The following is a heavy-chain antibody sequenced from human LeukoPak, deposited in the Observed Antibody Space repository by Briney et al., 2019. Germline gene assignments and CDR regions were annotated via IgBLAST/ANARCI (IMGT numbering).Heavy chain of an antibody. J-gene: IGHJ5*02. CDR2: IYYSGST. CDR1: GGSIISGHHY. Sequence: PSETLSLTCTVSGGSIISGHHYWGWIRQSPGKGPEWIGSIYYSGSTFYNPSLESRVTIFVDTPKNQFSLNLTSVTASDTSVYYCARVQGDYASRDYWSDPWGQGTLVTVSS. V-gene: IGHV4-39*01. CDR3: ARVQGDYASRDYWSDP. D-gene: IGHD3-10*01.